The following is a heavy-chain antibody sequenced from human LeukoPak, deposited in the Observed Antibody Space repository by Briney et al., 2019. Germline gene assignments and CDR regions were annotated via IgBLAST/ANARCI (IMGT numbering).Heavy chain of an antibody. CDR1: GYTLTNFY. Sequence: ASVKVSCKASGYTLTNFYIHWVRQAPGQGLEWMGIINPSGGSTSYAQKFQGRVTMTRDTSTSTVYMELSSLRSEDTAVYYCARDRGTTVVTPGFAFDIWGQGTMVTVSS. CDR2: INPSGGST. CDR3: ARDRGTTVVTPGFAFDI. J-gene: IGHJ3*02. D-gene: IGHD4-23*01. V-gene: IGHV1-46*01.